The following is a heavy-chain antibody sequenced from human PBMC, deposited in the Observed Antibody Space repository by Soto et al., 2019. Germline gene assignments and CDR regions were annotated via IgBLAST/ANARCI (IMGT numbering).Heavy chain of an antibody. CDR2: IYYDGRT. CDR1: GGSISSSSHY. V-gene: IGHV4-39*01. CDR3: ARLLYDSRGYYYFDY. J-gene: IGHJ4*02. D-gene: IGHD3-22*01. Sequence: QLQLQESGPGLVKPSETLSLTCTVSGGSISSSSHYWGWIRQPPGKGLEWIGSIYYDGRTYDNPSLMSRVAMSVDTSKNQFSLNLRSVTAADTAVFYCARLLYDSRGYYYFDYWGQGTLVTVSS.